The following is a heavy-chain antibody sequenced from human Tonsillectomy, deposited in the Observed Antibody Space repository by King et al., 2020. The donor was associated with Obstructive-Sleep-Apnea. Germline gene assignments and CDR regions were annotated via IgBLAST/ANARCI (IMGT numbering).Heavy chain of an antibody. V-gene: IGHV4-34*01. CDR2: INHSGST. CDR3: ARGGYCSSTSCPGDYFDY. J-gene: IGHJ4*02. CDR1: GGSFSGYY. Sequence: VQLPQWGAGLLKPSETLSLPCAVYGGSFSGYYWSWIRQPPGKGLEWIGEINHSGSTNYNPSLKSRVTISVDTSKNQFSLKLSSVTAADTAVYYCARGGYCSSTSCPGDYFDYWGQGTLVTVSS. D-gene: IGHD2-2*01.